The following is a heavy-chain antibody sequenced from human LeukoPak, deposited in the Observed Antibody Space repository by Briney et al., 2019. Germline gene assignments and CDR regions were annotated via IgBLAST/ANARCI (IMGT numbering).Heavy chain of an antibody. CDR2: INSDGSTT. J-gene: IGHJ4*02. CDR3: ARPHTGFDS. Sequence: PGGSLRLSCTASGITFSSYWMHWVRQAPGKGLVWVSRINSDGSTTTYADSVKGRFTISRDSAKNTLYLQMNSLRVEDTAVYYCARPHTGFDSWGQGTLVTVSS. V-gene: IGHV3-74*01. CDR1: GITFSSYW.